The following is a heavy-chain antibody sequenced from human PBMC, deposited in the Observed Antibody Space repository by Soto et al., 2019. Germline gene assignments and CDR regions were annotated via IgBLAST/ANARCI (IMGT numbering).Heavy chain of an antibody. D-gene: IGHD1-26*01. V-gene: IGHV3-30*18. CDR3: VKERSGIISFSAFDT. CDR1: GFSFSDYA. Sequence: PGGSLRLSCEASGFSFSDYAMHWVRQAPGKGLEWVAYILYDGSNQYYPDSVKGRFTISRDNSKNTLYLQMNSLRVEDTGVYYCVKERSGIISFSAFDTWGQGTKVTV. J-gene: IGHJ3*02. CDR2: ILYDGSNQ.